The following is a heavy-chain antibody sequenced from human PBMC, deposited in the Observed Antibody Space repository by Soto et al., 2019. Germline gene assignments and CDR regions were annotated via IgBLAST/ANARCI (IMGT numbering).Heavy chain of an antibody. V-gene: IGHV4-30-2*01. CDR1: GGSISSGGYS. CDR3: ARVTWFGEPRNGMDV. CDR2: IYHSGST. D-gene: IGHD3-10*01. J-gene: IGHJ6*02. Sequence: KPSETLSLTCAVSGGSISSGGYSWSWIRQPPGKGLEWIGYIYHSGSTYYNPSLKSRVTISVDRSKNQFSLKLSSVTAADTAVYYCARVTWFGEPRNGMDVWGQGTTVTVSS.